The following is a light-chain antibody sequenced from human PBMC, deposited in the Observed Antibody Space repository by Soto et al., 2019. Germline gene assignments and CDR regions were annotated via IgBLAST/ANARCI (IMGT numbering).Light chain of an antibody. J-gene: IGLJ1*01. CDR1: SSDVGSYNV. V-gene: IGLV2-23*02. Sequence: QCVRTRPVSGSGADVQSSTISCTRTSSDVGSYNVVSWYQQHPGKAPKLLIYEVSKRPSGVSDRFSGSKSGNTASLTLSELQVEEEADYPGCSYAGGSSVYVFGPGTKFPVL. CDR3: CSYAGGSSVYV. CDR2: EVS.